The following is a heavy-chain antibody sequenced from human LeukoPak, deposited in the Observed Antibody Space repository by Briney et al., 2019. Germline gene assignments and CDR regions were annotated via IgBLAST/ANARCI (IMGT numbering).Heavy chain of an antibody. J-gene: IGHJ6*03. CDR2: INHSGST. V-gene: IGHV4-34*01. CDR3: AREAYRQPSFYYYYYLDV. CDR1: GGSFSGYY. Sequence: PSETLSLTCAVYGGSFSGYYWSWIRQPPGKGLEWIGEINHSGSTNYNPSLKSRVTISVDTSKNQFSLKLSSVTAADTAVYYCAREAYRQPSFYYYYYLDVWGKGTTVTVSS. D-gene: IGHD2-2*01.